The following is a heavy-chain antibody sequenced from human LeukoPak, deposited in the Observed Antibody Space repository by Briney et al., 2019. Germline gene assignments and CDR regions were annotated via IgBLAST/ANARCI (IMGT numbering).Heavy chain of an antibody. CDR1: GVTFNDYY. Sequence: GGSLRLSCAVSGVTFNDYYMSWIRQAPGKGLEWVSYISSSGSTIYYADSVKGRFTISRDNAKNSLYLQMNSLRAEDTAVYYCARDPPLQVIDYWGQGTLVTVSS. V-gene: IGHV3-11*04. CDR2: ISSSGSTI. J-gene: IGHJ4*02. CDR3: ARDPPLQVIDY. D-gene: IGHD4-11*01.